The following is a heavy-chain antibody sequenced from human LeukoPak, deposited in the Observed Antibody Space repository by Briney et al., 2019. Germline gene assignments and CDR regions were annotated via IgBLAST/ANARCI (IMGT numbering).Heavy chain of an antibody. Sequence: GGSLRLSCVASGFTVSSNYMSWVRQAPGKGLVWVSRINSDGSSTSYADSVKGRFTISRDNAKNTLYLQMNSLRAEDTAVYYCATLGYYDSSGPDYWGQGTLVTVSS. CDR1: GFTVSSNY. J-gene: IGHJ4*02. CDR3: ATLGYYDSSGPDY. D-gene: IGHD3-22*01. V-gene: IGHV3-74*01. CDR2: INSDGSST.